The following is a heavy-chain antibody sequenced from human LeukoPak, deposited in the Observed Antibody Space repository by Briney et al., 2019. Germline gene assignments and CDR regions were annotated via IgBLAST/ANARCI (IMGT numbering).Heavy chain of an antibody. CDR1: GFTVSSNY. J-gene: IGHJ4*02. CDR3: ARDNWSGMAFYFDY. D-gene: IGHD2-8*02. CDR2: IYSGGST. V-gene: IGHV3-66*01. Sequence: GGSLRLSCAASGFTVSSNYMSWVRQAPGKGLEWVSVIYSGGSTYYADSVKGRFTISRDNSKNTLYLQMNSLRAEDTAVYYCARDNWSGMAFYFDYWGQGTLVTVSS.